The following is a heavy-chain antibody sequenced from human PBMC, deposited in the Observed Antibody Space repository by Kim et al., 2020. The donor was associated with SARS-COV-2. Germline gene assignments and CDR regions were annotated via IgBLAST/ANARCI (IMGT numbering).Heavy chain of an antibody. CDR1: GFTFGDYA. CDR2: IRSKAYGGTT. Sequence: GGSLRLSCTASGFTFGDYAMSWFRKAPGKGLEWVNFIRSKAYGGTTEYAASVKGRFTISRDDSKSIAYLQMNSLKTEDTAVYYCTRDQYYYGSGSYYISADYWGQGTLVTVSS. V-gene: IGHV3-49*03. CDR3: TRDQYYYGSGSYYISADY. D-gene: IGHD3-10*01. J-gene: IGHJ4*02.